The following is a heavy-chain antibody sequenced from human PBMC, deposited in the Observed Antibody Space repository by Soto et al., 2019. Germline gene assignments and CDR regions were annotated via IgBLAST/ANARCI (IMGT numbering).Heavy chain of an antibody. CDR3: RLGAFDI. CDR2: IYYSGST. CDR1: GGSISSSSYY. J-gene: IGHJ3*02. V-gene: IGHV4-39*01. Sequence: SETLSLTCTVSGGSISSSSYYWGWIRQPPGKGLEWIGSIYYSGSTYYNPSLKSRVTISVDTSKNQFSLKLSSVTAADTAVYYCRLGAFDIWGQGTTVTVSS.